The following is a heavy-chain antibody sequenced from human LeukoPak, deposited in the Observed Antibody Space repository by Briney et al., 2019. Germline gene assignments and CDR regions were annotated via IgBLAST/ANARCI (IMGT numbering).Heavy chain of an antibody. CDR2: MNPNSGNT. J-gene: IGHJ5*02. D-gene: IGHD3-16*01. CDR1: GYTFTSYD. CDR3: ARIDGGRTGIQGFDP. Sequence: GSVKVSCKASGYTFTSYDINWVRQATGQGLEWMGWMNPNSGNTGYAQKFQGRVTITRNTSISTAYMELSSLRSEDTAVYYCARIDGGRTGIQGFDPWGQGTLVTVSS. V-gene: IGHV1-8*03.